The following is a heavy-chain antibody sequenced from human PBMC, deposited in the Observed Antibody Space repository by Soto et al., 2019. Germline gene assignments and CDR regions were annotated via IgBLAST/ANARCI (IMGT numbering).Heavy chain of an antibody. CDR2: IGTAGDT. D-gene: IGHD4-4*01. J-gene: IGHJ2*01. V-gene: IGHV3-13*01. CDR1: GFTFSSYD. Sequence: GGSLRLSCAASGFTFSSYDMHWVRQATGKGLEWVSAIGTAGDTYYPGSVKGRFTISRENAKNSLYLQMNSLRAEDTAVYYCARDRATVRNWYFDLWGRGTLVTVSS. CDR3: ARDRATVRNWYFDL.